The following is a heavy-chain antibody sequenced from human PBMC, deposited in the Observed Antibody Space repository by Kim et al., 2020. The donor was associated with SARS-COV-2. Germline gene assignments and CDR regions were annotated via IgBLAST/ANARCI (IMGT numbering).Heavy chain of an antibody. CDR2: T. CDR3: AKDSGAAEDDY. V-gene: IGHV3-23*01. Sequence: TYYADYVKGRFTISRDNSKNTLYLQMNSLRAEDTAVYYCAKDSGAAEDDYWGQGTLVTVSS. J-gene: IGHJ4*02. D-gene: IGHD6-13*01.